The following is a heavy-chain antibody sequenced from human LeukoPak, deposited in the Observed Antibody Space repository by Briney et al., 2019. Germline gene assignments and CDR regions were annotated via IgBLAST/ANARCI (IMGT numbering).Heavy chain of an antibody. V-gene: IGHV1-18*04. Sequence: ASVKVSCKASGYTFTSYDINWVRQATGQGLEWMGWMNPNSGNTNYAQKLQGRVTMTTDTSTSTAYMELRSLRSDDTAVYYCARGGAVAVVYFDYWGQGTLVTVSS. D-gene: IGHD6-19*01. CDR1: GYTFTSYD. J-gene: IGHJ4*02. CDR2: MNPNSGNT. CDR3: ARGGAVAVVYFDY.